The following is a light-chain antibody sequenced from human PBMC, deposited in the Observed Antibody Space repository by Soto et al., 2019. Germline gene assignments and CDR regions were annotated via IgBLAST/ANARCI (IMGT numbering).Light chain of an antibody. CDR1: SSDVGAYDY. CDR2: DVD. Sequence: ALTQPASASGSPGQSITISCTGTSSDVGAYDYVSWYQHHPGKAPKLMIFDVDNRPSGVSNRFSGSKSGNTASLTISGLQAEDEADYFCSSYTTSSTPPYVFGTGTKVTVL. CDR3: SSYTTSSTPPYV. V-gene: IGLV2-14*03. J-gene: IGLJ1*01.